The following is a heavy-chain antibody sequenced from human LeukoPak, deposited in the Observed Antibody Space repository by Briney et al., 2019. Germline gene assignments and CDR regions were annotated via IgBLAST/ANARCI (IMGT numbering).Heavy chain of an antibody. D-gene: IGHD1-26*01. CDR2: IIPIFGTA. J-gene: IGHJ4*02. CDR3: ARVYDSGSYSFDY. V-gene: IGHV1-18*01. Sequence: ASVKVSCKASGYTFTSYGISWVRQAPGQGLEWMGGIIPIFGTANYAQKLQGRVTMTTDTSTSTAYMELRSLRTDDTAVYYCARVYDSGSYSFDYWGQGTLVTVSS. CDR1: GYTFTSYG.